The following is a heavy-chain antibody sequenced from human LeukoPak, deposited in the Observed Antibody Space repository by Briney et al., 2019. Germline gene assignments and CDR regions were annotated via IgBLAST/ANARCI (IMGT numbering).Heavy chain of an antibody. D-gene: IGHD3-10*01. CDR3: ARGPGKASFDY. CDR1: AFIDSTNY. V-gene: IGHV3-53*01. Sequence: GGSLRLSCAASAFIDSTNYMSWVRQAPGKGLEWVSVIFSGGSTYYADSVKGRFTISRDKSNNTLYLQMNSLRAEDTAVYYCARGPGKASFDYWGQGTLVTVSS. J-gene: IGHJ4*02. CDR2: IFSGGST.